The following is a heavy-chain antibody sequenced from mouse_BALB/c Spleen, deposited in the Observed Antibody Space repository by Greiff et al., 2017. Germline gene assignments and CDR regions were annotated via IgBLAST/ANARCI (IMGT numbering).Heavy chain of an antibody. D-gene: IGHD1-1*01. CDR3: ARLLDYAMDY. J-gene: IGHJ4*01. V-gene: IGHV1-87*01. Sequence: VQLKQSGAELARPGASVKLSCKASGYTFTSYWMQWVKQRPGQGLEWIGAIYPGDGDTRYTQKFKGKATLTADKSSSTAYMQLSSLASEDSAVYYCARLLDYAMDYWGQGTSVTVSS. CDR2: IYPGDGDT. CDR1: GYTFTSYW.